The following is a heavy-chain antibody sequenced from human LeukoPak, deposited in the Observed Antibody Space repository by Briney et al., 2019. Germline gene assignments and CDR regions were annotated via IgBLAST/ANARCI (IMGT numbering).Heavy chain of an antibody. D-gene: IGHD5-24*01. CDR3: ARGEEKATITGLDS. J-gene: IGHJ4*02. Sequence: GGSLRLSCAASGFTFSNYDMHWVRQAPGKGLEWVSAISSSSAYIYYADSVKGRFTISGDNAENSLFLQLNSLRAEDTAVYFCARGEEKATITGLDSWGQGTLVTVSS. CDR1: GFTFSNYD. CDR2: ISSSSAYI. V-gene: IGHV3-21*01.